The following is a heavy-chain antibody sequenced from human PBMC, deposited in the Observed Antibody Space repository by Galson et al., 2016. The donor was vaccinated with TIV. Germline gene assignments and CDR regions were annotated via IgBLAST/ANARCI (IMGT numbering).Heavy chain of an antibody. V-gene: IGHV3-23*01. CDR1: GFTFSNYA. CDR2: ILGTGDTT. J-gene: IGHJ4*02. D-gene: IGHD3-10*01. CDR3: AKGDITKVRGGSYDF. Sequence: SLRLSCAASGFTFSNYAMTWVRQAPGKGLEWVSGILGTGDTTYYADSVKGRFTISRDNSQNTLYLQINSLRDDDTALYYCAKGDITKVRGGSYDFWGQGTLVTVSS.